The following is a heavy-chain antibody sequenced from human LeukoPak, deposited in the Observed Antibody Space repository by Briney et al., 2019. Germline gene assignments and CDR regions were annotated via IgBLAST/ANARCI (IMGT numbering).Heavy chain of an antibody. V-gene: IGHV4-34*01. CDR3: ARGGYYDSSGYYFVY. CDR1: GGSFSGYY. D-gene: IGHD3-22*01. Sequence: SETLSPTCAVYGGSFSGYYWSWIRKPPGKGLEWIGEINHSGSTNYNPSLTSRVTISVDTSKIQFFLKVSSVAAADTAVYYCARGGYYDSSGYYFVYWGQGTLVTVSS. J-gene: IGHJ4*02. CDR2: INHSGST.